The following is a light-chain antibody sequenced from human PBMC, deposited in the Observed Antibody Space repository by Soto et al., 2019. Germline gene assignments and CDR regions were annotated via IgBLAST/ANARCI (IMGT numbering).Light chain of an antibody. CDR1: QDIKND. J-gene: IGKJ4*01. CDR3: QHYDHLPPLS. Sequence: DIQMTQSQSSLSASVGDRVTITCQASQDIKNDLNWYQQIPGKAPILLIYDASNLKAGVPSRFSGSGSGTHFTFTISSLQPEDVATYYCQHYDHLPPLSFGGGTKVEIK. CDR2: DAS. V-gene: IGKV1-33*01.